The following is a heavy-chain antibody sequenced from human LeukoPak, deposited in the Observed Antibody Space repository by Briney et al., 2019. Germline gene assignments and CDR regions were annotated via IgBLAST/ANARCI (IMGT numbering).Heavy chain of an antibody. CDR1: GFTFSSYA. CDR3: ARGLEHIVVVTAIPETPFDY. CDR2: ILYDGSNK. V-gene: IGHV3-30*01. D-gene: IGHD2-21*02. J-gene: IGHJ4*02. Sequence: GGSLRLSCAASGFTFSSYAMHWVRQAPGKGLEWVAVILYDGSNKYYADSVKGRFTISRDNSKNTLYLQMNSLRAEDTAVYYCARGLEHIVVVTAIPETPFDYWGQGTLVTVSS.